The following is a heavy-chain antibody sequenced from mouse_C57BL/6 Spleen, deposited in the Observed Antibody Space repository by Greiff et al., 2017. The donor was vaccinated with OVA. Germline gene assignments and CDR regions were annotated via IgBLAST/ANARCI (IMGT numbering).Heavy chain of an antibody. J-gene: IGHJ4*01. CDR2: IYPGDGDT. CDR1: GYAFSSYW. CDR3: ARTISYYYAMDY. Sequence: QVHVKQSGAELVKPGASVKISCKASGYAFSSYWMNWVKQRPGKGLEWIGQIYPGDGDTNYNGKFKGKATLTADKSSSTAYMQLSSLTSEDSAVYFCARTISYYYAMDYWGQGTSVTVSS. D-gene: IGHD2-12*01. V-gene: IGHV1-80*01.